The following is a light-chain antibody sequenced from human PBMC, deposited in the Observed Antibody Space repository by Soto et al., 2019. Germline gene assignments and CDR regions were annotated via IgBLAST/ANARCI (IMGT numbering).Light chain of an antibody. Sequence: EIVLTQSPATLSLSPGERATLSCRASQSVSSFLAWYQQKPGQAPTLLIFGASTRAAGIPARFSGSGSGTDFTLTISRLEPEDFAVYYCQQYGSSPLTFGGGTKVDI. V-gene: IGKV3-20*01. J-gene: IGKJ4*01. CDR3: QQYGSSPLT. CDR2: GAS. CDR1: QSVSSF.